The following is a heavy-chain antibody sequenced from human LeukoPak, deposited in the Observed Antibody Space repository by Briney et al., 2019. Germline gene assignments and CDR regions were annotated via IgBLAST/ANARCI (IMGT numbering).Heavy chain of an antibody. V-gene: IGHV3-48*04. D-gene: IGHD5-12*01. Sequence: GGSLRLSCAASGFTFSSYWMNWVRQAPGQGLEWVSYISSGSSSVYYADSVKGRFTISRDNAKNSLYLQMNSLRAEDTAVYYCARPVDYNAGDYWGQGTLVTVSS. CDR2: ISSGSSSV. CDR1: GFTFSSYW. CDR3: ARPVDYNAGDY. J-gene: IGHJ4*02.